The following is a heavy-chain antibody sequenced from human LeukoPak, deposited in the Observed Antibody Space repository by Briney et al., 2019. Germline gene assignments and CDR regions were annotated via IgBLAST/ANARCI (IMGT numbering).Heavy chain of an antibody. Sequence: GGSLRLSCAASGFTFSIYAMSRVRQAPGKGLEWVSSITSRDGGTFYTDPVKGRFTISRDNSKNMLYLQMNSLRAEDTAIYYCAKDRPNYYESNGDYYRRNGDSWGQGTLVTVSS. J-gene: IGHJ5*01. V-gene: IGHV3-23*01. CDR2: ITSRDGGT. D-gene: IGHD3-22*01. CDR3: AKDRPNYYESNGDYYRRNGDS. CDR1: GFTFSIYA.